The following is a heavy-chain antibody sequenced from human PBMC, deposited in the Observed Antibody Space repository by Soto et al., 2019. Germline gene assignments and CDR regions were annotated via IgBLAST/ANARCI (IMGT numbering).Heavy chain of an antibody. Sequence: GGSLRLSCAASGFTFSSYAMSWVRQAPGKGLEWVSAISGSGGSTYYADSVKGRFTISRDNSKNTLYLQMNSLRAEDTAVYYCAKDPGGYQLLYWFDPWGQGPLVTVSS. J-gene: IGHJ5*02. CDR1: GFTFSSYA. CDR2: ISGSGGST. D-gene: IGHD2-2*01. V-gene: IGHV3-23*01. CDR3: AKDPGGYQLLYWFDP.